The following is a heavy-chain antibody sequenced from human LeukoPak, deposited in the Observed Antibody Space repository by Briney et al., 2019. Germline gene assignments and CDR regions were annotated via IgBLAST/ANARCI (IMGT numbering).Heavy chain of an antibody. CDR2: ISSTTSNI. D-gene: IGHD6-13*01. CDR1: GFTFSSYS. J-gene: IGHJ6*02. Sequence: GGSLRLSCAASGFTFSSYSMNWVRQAPGKGLEWVSYISSTTSNIYYADSVKGRFTISRDNAKNPLYLQMNSLRDEDTAVYYCAQQLAVEGNHYYYYGLDVWGPGTTVTVSS. V-gene: IGHV3-48*02. CDR3: AQQLAVEGNHYYYYGLDV.